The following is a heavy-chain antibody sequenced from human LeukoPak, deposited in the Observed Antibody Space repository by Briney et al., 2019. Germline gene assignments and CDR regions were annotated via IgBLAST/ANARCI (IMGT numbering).Heavy chain of an antibody. CDR1: GGTFSSYA. J-gene: IGHJ6*02. D-gene: IGHD4-17*01. CDR3: ARDRYGDYEGGYYYYGMDV. Sequence: GASVKVSCKASGGTFSSYAISWVRQAPGQGLEWMGWISAYNGNTNYAQKLQGRVTMTTDTSTSTAYMELRSLRSDDTAVYYCARDRYGDYEGGYYYYGMDVWGQGTTVTVSS. CDR2: ISAYNGNT. V-gene: IGHV1-18*01.